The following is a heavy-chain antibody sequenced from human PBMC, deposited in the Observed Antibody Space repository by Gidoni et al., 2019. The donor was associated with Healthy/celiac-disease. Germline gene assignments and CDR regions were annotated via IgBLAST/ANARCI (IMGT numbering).Heavy chain of an antibody. V-gene: IGHV3-30*18. J-gene: IGHJ6*02. CDR1: GFTFSSYG. D-gene: IGHD3-10*01. Sequence: QVQLVESGGGVVQPGRSLRLSCAASGFTFSSYGMHWVRPSPGQGLEWVAVISYDGSNKYYADSVKGRFTISRDNSKNTLYLQMNSLRAEDTAVYYCAKERGGYYYYGMDVWGQGTTVTVSS. CDR2: ISYDGSNK. CDR3: AKERGGYYYYGMDV.